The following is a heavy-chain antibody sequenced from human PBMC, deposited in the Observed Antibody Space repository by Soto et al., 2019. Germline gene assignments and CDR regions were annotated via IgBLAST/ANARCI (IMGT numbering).Heavy chain of an antibody. Sequence: SETLSLTCTVSGGSISSYYWSWIRQPLGKGLEWIEYIYYSGSTNYNPSLKSRVTISVDTSKNQFALKLSSVTAADTAVYYCAREVTMIVGPGAFDIWGQGTMVTVSS. CDR2: IYYSGST. J-gene: IGHJ3*02. D-gene: IGHD3-22*01. CDR3: AREVTMIVGPGAFDI. CDR1: GGSISSYY. V-gene: IGHV4-59*01.